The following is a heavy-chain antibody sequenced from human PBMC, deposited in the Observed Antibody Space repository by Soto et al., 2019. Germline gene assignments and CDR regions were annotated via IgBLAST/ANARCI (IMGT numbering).Heavy chain of an antibody. CDR3: VRGDTQYYYQYGVDV. V-gene: IGHV3-23*01. D-gene: IGHD3-10*01. CDR1: GFTSSSYA. CDR2: ISGSGAST. Sequence: GGSLRLSCAASGFTSSSYAMSWVRQAPGKGLEWVSGISGSGASTYYADSVKGRFTISRDNSKNTLYLQMNSLRAEDTAVYYYVRGDTQYYYQYGVDVWGQGTTVTVSS. J-gene: IGHJ6*02.